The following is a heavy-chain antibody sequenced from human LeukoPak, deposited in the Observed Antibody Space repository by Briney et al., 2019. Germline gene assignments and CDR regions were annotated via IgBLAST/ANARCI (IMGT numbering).Heavy chain of an antibody. CDR1: GYTFTSYG. J-gene: IGHJ5*02. CDR3: ARAEGSSSWSYPDP. V-gene: IGHV1-18*01. D-gene: IGHD6-13*01. CDR2: ISAYNGNT. Sequence: GASVKVSCKASGYTFTSYGISWVRQAPGQGLEWMGWISAYNGNTNYAQKLQGRVTMTTDTSTSAAYMELRSLRSDDTAVYYCARAEGSSSWSYPDPWGQGTLVTVSS.